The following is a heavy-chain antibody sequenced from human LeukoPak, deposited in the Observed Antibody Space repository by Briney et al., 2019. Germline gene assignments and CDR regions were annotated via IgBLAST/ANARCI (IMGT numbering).Heavy chain of an antibody. J-gene: IGHJ5*02. Sequence: ASVKVSCKASGYTFTGYYMHWVRQAPGQGLEWMGWINPNSGGTNYAQKFQGRVTMTRDTSISTAYMELSSLRSEDTAVYYCATDDYGDHEGGFDPWGQGTLVTVSS. D-gene: IGHD4-17*01. CDR2: INPNSGGT. V-gene: IGHV1-2*02. CDR1: GYTFTGYY. CDR3: ATDDYGDHEGGFDP.